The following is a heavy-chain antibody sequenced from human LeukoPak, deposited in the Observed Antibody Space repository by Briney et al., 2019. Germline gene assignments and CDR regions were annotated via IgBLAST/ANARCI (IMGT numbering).Heavy chain of an antibody. J-gene: IGHJ3*02. CDR1: GGSISSYY. D-gene: IGHD3-10*01. CDR3: ARRPDYGSGSSPAFDI. V-gene: IGHV4-59*01. CDR2: IYYSGST. Sequence: PSETLSLTCTVSGGSISSYYWSWIRQPPGKGLEWIGYIYYSGSTNYNPSLKSRVTISVDTSKNQFSLKLSSVTAADTAVYYCARRPDYGSGSSPAFDIWGQGTMVTVSS.